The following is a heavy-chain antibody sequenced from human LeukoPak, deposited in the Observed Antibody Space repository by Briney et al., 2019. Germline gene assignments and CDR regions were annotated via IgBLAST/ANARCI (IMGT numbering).Heavy chain of an antibody. CDR1: GYTFTSYA. CDR3: AREADDSSGYPIDY. D-gene: IGHD3-22*01. V-gene: IGHV1-69*04. CDR2: IIPILGIA. Sequence: ASVKVSCKASGYTFTSYAISWVRQAPGQGLEWMGRIIPILGIANYAQKFQGRVTITADKSTSTAYMELSSLRSEDTAVYYCAREADDSSGYPIDYWGQGTLVTVSS. J-gene: IGHJ4*02.